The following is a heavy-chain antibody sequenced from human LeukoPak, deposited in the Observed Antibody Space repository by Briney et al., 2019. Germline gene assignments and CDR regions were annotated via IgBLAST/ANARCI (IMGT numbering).Heavy chain of an antibody. D-gene: IGHD5-18*01. CDR2: IKQDGSEK. V-gene: IGHV3-7*01. CDR1: GFIFSSYW. Sequence: GGSLRLSCAASGFIFSSYWMSWARQAPGKGLEWVAHIKQDGSEKYYVDSVKGRFTISRDNAKNSLYLQMNNLRAEDTAVYYCARGKRGYSFGDYWGQGTLVTVSS. CDR3: ARGKRGYSFGDY. J-gene: IGHJ4*02.